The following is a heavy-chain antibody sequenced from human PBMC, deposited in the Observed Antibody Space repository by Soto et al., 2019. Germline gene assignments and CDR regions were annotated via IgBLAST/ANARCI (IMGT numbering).Heavy chain of an antibody. Sequence: TSVKVTCKDSGYTYTSNGSSWVRQSPGQGLEWMGWISDYNGNTNNAQKFQGRVAVTTDTSTSTAYMELMNLRSDDTAVYYCARTSGYSSTDNWFDPWGQGTLVTVSS. V-gene: IGHV1-18*01. CDR3: ARTSGYSSTDNWFDP. J-gene: IGHJ5*02. D-gene: IGHD6-13*01. CDR1: GYTYTSNG. CDR2: ISDYNGNT.